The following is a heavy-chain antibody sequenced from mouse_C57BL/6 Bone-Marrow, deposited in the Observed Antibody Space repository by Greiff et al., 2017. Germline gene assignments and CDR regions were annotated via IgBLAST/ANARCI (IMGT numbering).Heavy chain of an antibody. CDR3: ARVPIYYYGSSYAGYAMDY. D-gene: IGHD1-1*01. CDR1: GYSITSGYY. Sequence: EVQLQESGPGLVKPSQSLSLTCSVTGYSITSGYYWNWIRQFPGNKLEWMGYISYDGSNNYNPSLKNLISITRDTSKNQFFLKLNSVTTEYTATYYGARVPIYYYGSSYAGYAMDYWGQGTSVTVSS. V-gene: IGHV3-6*01. J-gene: IGHJ4*01. CDR2: ISYDGSN.